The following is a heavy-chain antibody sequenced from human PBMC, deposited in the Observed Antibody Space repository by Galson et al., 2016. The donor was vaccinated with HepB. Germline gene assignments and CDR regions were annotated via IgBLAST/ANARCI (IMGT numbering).Heavy chain of an antibody. CDR2: FYYSGNT. CDR1: GGSITNNSHS. J-gene: IGHJ6*02. D-gene: IGHD2-15*01. V-gene: IGHV4-39*01. Sequence: SETLSLTCTVFGGSITNNSHSWGWIRQPPGEGLEWIAIFYYSGNTYYNPSLQSRVTISVDTSETQFSLKLTSVTAADTAVYYCASTWSGVSDSYYYAMGLWGLGTTVTVSS. CDR3: ASTWSGVSDSYYYAMGL.